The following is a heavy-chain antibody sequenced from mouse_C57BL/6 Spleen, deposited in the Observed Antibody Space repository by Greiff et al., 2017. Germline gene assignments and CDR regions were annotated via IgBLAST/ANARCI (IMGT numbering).Heavy chain of an antibody. V-gene: IGHV14-1*01. J-gene: IGHJ3*01. D-gene: IGHD2-4*01. Sequence: VQLQQSGAELVRPGASVKLSCTASGFNIKDYYMHWVKQRPEQGLEWIGRIDPEDGDTEYAPKFPGQATMNADTSSNTVYLQLSSLTSEDTAVYYCTAWTYYEYDGFAYWGQGTLVTVSA. CDR1: GFNIKDYY. CDR2: IDPEDGDT. CDR3: TAWTYYEYDGFAY.